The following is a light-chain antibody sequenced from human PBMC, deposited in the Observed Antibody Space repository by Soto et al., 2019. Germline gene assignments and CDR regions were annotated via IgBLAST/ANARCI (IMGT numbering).Light chain of an antibody. J-gene: IGLJ2*01. CDR1: TSDVGTYNL. CDR2: EVT. CDR3: SSYAGSSYVV. Sequence: QSALAQPASVSGSPGQSITISCTGSTSDVGTYNLVSWYQHHPGKAPKLVIYEVTKRPSGISNRFSASKSGNTASLTISGLQAEDEADYYCSSYAGSSYVVFGVGTKVTVL. V-gene: IGLV2-23*02.